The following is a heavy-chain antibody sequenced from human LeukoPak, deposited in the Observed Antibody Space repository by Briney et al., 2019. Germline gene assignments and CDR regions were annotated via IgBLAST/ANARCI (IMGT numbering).Heavy chain of an antibody. Sequence: GRSLRLSCAASGFTFSSYWMHWVRQAPGKGLVWVSRINSDGSSTSYADSVKGRFTISRDNAKNTLYLQMNSLRAEDTAVYYCARDDYDILTGYSFFGPWGQGTLVTVSS. V-gene: IGHV3-74*01. D-gene: IGHD3-9*01. J-gene: IGHJ5*02. CDR1: GFTFSSYW. CDR2: INSDGSST. CDR3: ARDDYDILTGYSFFGP.